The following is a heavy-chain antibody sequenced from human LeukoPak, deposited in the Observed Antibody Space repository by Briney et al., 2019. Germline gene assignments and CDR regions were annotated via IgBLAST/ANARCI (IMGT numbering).Heavy chain of an antibody. CDR1: GFNFSRSW. D-gene: IGHD5-12*01. Sequence: GGSLRLSCTASGFNFSRSWMNWIRQAPGKGLEWVANINPDGDGMRFVDSVKGRFTMSRDNAQSSLHLQMNSLRVEDTAFYYCAAWTDRGYSYWGQGVLVTVSS. CDR3: AAWTDRGYSY. V-gene: IGHV3-7*01. J-gene: IGHJ4*02. CDR2: INPDGDGM.